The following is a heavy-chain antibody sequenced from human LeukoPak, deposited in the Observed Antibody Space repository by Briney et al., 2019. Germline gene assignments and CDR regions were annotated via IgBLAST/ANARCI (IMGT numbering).Heavy chain of an antibody. V-gene: IGHV3-48*03. Sequence: GGSLLLSCAASGFTFSSYEMNWVRQAPGKGLEWVSYISSSGSTIYYADSVKGRFTISRDNAKNSLYLQMNSLRAEDTAVYYCARVGVTGYSSGWGQGTLVTVSS. CDR1: GFTFSSYE. D-gene: IGHD6-19*01. CDR3: ARVGVTGYSSG. CDR2: ISSSGSTI. J-gene: IGHJ4*02.